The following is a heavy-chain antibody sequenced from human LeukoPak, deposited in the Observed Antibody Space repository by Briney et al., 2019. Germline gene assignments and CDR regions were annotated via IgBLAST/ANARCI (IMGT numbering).Heavy chain of an antibody. Sequence: SETLSLTCSVSGGSISSSSYYWGWIRQPPGKGLEWIGSIYYSGSTYYNPSLKSRVPIHVDPSQNQFPLKLSSVTAADTAVYYCARYVDTAMAYYFDYWGQGTLVTVSS. CDR3: ARYVDTAMAYYFDY. V-gene: IGHV4-39*01. J-gene: IGHJ4*02. CDR1: GGSISSSSYY. CDR2: IYYSGST. D-gene: IGHD5-18*01.